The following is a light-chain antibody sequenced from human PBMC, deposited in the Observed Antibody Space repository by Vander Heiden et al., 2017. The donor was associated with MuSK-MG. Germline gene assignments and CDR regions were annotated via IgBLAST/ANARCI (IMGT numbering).Light chain of an antibody. CDR2: DAS. J-gene: IGKJ1*01. V-gene: IGKV3-11*01. CDR3: LQRSSWPWT. CDR1: QSVTTY. Sequence: EIVLTQSPATLSLSPGERATLSCRASQSVTTYLAWYQQKPGQAPRLLIYDASTRATGIPARFSGSRSGTDFTLTISSLEPEDFAVYYCLQRSSWPWTFGLGTRV.